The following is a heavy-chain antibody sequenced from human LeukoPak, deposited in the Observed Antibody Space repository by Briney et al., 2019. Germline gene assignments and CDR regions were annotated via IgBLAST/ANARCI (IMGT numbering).Heavy chain of an antibody. V-gene: IGHV4-59*08. CDR3: ARHANNYGSGYFDY. CDR2: IYYSGST. Sequence: NPSETLSLTCTVSGGSISSSYWSWIRQPPGKGLEWVGYIYYSGSTNYNPSLKSRVTISVDTSKNQFSLKLNSVTAADTAVYYCARHANNYGSGYFDYWGQGTLVTVSS. J-gene: IGHJ4*02. CDR1: GGSISSSY. D-gene: IGHD3-10*01.